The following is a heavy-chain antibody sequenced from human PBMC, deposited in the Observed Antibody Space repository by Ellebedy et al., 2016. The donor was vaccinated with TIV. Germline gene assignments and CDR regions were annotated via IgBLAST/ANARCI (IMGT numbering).Heavy chain of an antibody. V-gene: IGHV3-30*18. Sequence: GESLKISCAASEFTLNTYGMHWVRQTPDKGLEWVAFISSDGSEKYYVGSVKGRFTISRDISKNTLYLQMNSLRVDDTAVYYCAEEGGSSRGASGMDVWGQGTAVTVSS. CDR2: ISSDGSEK. D-gene: IGHD6-6*01. J-gene: IGHJ6*02. CDR3: AEEGGSSRGASGMDV. CDR1: EFTLNTYG.